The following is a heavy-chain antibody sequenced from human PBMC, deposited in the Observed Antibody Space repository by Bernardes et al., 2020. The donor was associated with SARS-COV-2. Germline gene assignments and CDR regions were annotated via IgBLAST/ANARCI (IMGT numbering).Heavy chain of an antibody. V-gene: IGHV4-39*01. CDR1: GGSISSSDYY. Sequence: SETLSLTCTVSGGSISSSDYYWGWIRQSPGKGLEWIGSIYYSGSAYYNPSLKSRVTISVDTTRNQFSLRLRSVTAADTAFYYCARPHGTYDFWRIDYWGQGTLVTVSS. CDR2: IYYSGSA. D-gene: IGHD3-3*01. CDR3: ARPHGTYDFWRIDY. J-gene: IGHJ4*02.